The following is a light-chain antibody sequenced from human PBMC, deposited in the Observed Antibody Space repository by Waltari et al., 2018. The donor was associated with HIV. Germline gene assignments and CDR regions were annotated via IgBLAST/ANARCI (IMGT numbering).Light chain of an antibody. CDR2: DAS. CDR1: QSVSNN. Sequence: TVMTQSPGTLSVSPGERATLSCRASQSVSNNLAWYQQKPGEAPRLLIYDASDRATGVPARFSGSGSGTEFTLTISSLQSVDFAVYFCQQYKDWPPWTFGQGTKVEMK. V-gene: IGKV3-15*01. CDR3: QQYKDWPPWT. J-gene: IGKJ1*01.